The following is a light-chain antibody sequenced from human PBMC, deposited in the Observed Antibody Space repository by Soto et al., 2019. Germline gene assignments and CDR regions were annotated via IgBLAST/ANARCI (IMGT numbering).Light chain of an antibody. V-gene: IGKV3-11*01. CDR3: QQRSVWPIT. J-gene: IGKJ5*01. CDR2: DAS. CDR1: QTIGTS. Sequence: TQSPSTLSGSVGDRVTITCRASQTIGTSLVWSQQKPGQSPRLLIYDASHRATGVPARFSGSGSGTDFTLTISGLEPEDFAVYYCQQRSVWPITFGQGTRLEIK.